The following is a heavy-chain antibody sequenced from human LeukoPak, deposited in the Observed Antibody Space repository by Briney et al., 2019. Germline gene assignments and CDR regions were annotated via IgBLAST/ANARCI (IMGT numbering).Heavy chain of an antibody. CDR1: GFTFSSYS. CDR2: ISSSSSYI. V-gene: IGHV3-21*01. D-gene: IGHD4-11*01. J-gene: IGHJ4*02. CDR3: ARARIYSNYAPHY. Sequence: GGSLRPSCAASGFTFSSYSMNWVRQAPGKGLEWVSSISSSSSYIYYADSVKGRFTISRDNAKNSLYLQMNSLRAEDTAVYYCARARIYSNYAPHYWGQGTLVTVSS.